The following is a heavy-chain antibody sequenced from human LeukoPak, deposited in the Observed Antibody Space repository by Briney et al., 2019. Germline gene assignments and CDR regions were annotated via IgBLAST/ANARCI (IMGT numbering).Heavy chain of an antibody. CDR2: ISYDGSNK. D-gene: IGHD5-24*01. CDR1: EFTFSNYA. Sequence: PGGPLRLSCAVSEFTFSNYAMHWVRQAPGKGLECVAVISYDGSNKYYADSVRGRFTISRDNSKNTLYLQMNSLRAEDTAVYYCARGGQQFIDYWGQGTLVTVSS. J-gene: IGHJ4*02. V-gene: IGHV3-30-3*01. CDR3: ARGGQQFIDY.